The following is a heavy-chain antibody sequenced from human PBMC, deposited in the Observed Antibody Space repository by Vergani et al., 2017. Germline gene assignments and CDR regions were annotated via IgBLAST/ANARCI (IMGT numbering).Heavy chain of an antibody. Sequence: QVQLVQSGPEVKKPGSSMKVSCKASGGTFSSYTFSWVRQAPGQGLEWMGRVIPILGIANYAQKFQGRATITADKSTSTTYLELSSLRSEDTAVYYCARPCSNSPPDDAFEIWGQGTMVTFSS. D-gene: IGHD2-2*01. CDR3: ARPCSNSPPDDAFEI. J-gene: IGHJ3*02. V-gene: IGHV1-69*02. CDR1: GGTFSSYT. CDR2: VIPILGIA.